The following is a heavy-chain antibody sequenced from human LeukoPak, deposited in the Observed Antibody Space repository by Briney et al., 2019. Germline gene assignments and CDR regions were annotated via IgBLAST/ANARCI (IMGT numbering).Heavy chain of an antibody. V-gene: IGHV3-23*01. CDR1: GFTFSSYS. CDR2: ISGTGSNT. Sequence: GGSLRLSCAASGFTFSSYSMNWVRQAPGQGLEWVSAISGTGSNTYYADSVKGRFTISRDNSKNTLNLQMDSLRAEDTAVYYCAKPSRYCSSTNCYSVSTSFDYWGQGTLVTVSS. J-gene: IGHJ4*02. CDR3: AKPSRYCSSTNCYSVSTSFDY. D-gene: IGHD2-2*01.